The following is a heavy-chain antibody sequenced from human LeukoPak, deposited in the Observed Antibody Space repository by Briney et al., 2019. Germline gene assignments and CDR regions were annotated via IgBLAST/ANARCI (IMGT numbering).Heavy chain of an antibody. Sequence: GGSLRLSCAASGFTFSSYGMSRVRQAPGKGLEWVSAISGSGGSTYYADSVKGRFTISRDNSKNALYLQMNSLRAEDTAVYYCAKEAYGLPWFGELPRYFDYWGQGTLVTVSS. V-gene: IGHV3-23*01. CDR1: GFTFSSYG. J-gene: IGHJ4*02. CDR3: AKEAYGLPWFGELPRYFDY. D-gene: IGHD3-10*01. CDR2: ISGSGGST.